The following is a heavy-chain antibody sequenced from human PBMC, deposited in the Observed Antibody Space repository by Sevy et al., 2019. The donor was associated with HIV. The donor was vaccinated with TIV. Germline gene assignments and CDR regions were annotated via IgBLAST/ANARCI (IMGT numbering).Heavy chain of an antibody. CDR3: ARGHTMITY. CDR1: GLTVSSNY. V-gene: IGHV3-53*01. J-gene: IGHJ4*02. CDR2: IYSGGNT. Sequence: GGSLRLSCAASGLTVSSNYMTWVRQAPGKGLEWVSVIYSGGNTYYADSVKGRFTISRDNSKNTLYLQMNRMRAEDTAVYYCARGHTMITYWGQGTLVTVSS. D-gene: IGHD3-16*01.